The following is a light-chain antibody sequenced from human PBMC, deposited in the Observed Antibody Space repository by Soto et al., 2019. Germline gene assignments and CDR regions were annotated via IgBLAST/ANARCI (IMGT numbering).Light chain of an antibody. CDR1: QSISSY. V-gene: IGKV1-39*01. CDR2: AAS. J-gene: IGKJ2*01. CDR3: QQSYSTPV. Sequence: DIQMTQSPSSLSASVGDRVTITCRASQSISSYLNWYQQKPGKAPKLLIYAASSLQSGVPSRFSGSGSGTEFTLPISRLQTEGFATYYCQQSYSTPVFGQGTKLEIK.